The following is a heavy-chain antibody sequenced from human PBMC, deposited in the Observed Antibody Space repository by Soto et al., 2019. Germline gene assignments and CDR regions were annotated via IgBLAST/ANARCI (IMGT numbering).Heavy chain of an antibody. V-gene: IGHV1-69*12. D-gene: IGHD6-6*01. Sequence: QVQLVQSGAEVKKPGSSVKVSCKASGGTFSSYAISWVRQAPGQGLEWMGGIIPIFGTANYAQKFQGRVTFTADEPTGTAYMELSSLRSGETAVYYCAREVGSSSSSGGMDVWGQGTKVTVSS. CDR3: AREVGSSSSSGGMDV. CDR2: IIPIFGTA. J-gene: IGHJ6*02. CDR1: GGTFSSYA.